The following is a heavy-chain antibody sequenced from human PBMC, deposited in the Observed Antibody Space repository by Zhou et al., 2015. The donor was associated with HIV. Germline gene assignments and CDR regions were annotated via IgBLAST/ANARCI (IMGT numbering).Heavy chain of an antibody. Sequence: QVQLVQSGAEVKKPGSSVKVSCKASGGTFSSYTISWVRQAPGQGLEWMGRIIPILGIANYAQKFQGRVTITADKSTSTAYMELSSLRSEDTAVYYCASPQFNHIAARPVEYSSSLGLGAFDIWGQGTMVTVSS. CDR1: GGTFSSYT. CDR3: ASPQFNHIAARPVEYSSSLGLGAFDI. J-gene: IGHJ3*02. CDR2: IIPILGIA. D-gene: IGHD6-6*01. V-gene: IGHV1-69*09.